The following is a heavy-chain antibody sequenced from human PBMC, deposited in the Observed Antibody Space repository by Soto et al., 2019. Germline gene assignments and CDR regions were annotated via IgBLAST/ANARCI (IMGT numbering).Heavy chain of an antibody. CDR3: AIISRDYDGSPFDY. Sequence: GSLRLSCAASGFTFSSYSMSWVRQAPGKGLEWVSYISGSSDTIYYADSVKGRFTISRDNAKNSLYLQVNSLRDEDTAVYYCAIISRDYDGSPFDYWGQGTQVTVS. CDR2: ISGSSDTI. D-gene: IGHD2-15*01. J-gene: IGHJ4*02. V-gene: IGHV3-48*02. CDR1: GFTFSSYS.